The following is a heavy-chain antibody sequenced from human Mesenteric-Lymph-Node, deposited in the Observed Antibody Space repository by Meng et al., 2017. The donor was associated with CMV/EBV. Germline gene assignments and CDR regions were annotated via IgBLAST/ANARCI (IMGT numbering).Heavy chain of an antibody. Sequence: TVSGGSISSSSYCWGWIRQPPGKGLEWIGSIYYSGSTYYNPSLKSRVTISVDTSKNQFSLKLSSVTAADTAVYYCASQPAGNNWFDPWGQGTLVTVSS. D-gene: IGHD6-13*01. J-gene: IGHJ5*02. CDR2: IYYSGST. V-gene: IGHV4-39*01. CDR3: ASQPAGNNWFDP. CDR1: GGSISSSSYC.